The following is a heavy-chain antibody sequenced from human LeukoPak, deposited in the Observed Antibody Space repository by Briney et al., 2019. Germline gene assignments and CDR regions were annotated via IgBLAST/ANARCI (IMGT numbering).Heavy chain of an antibody. J-gene: IGHJ6*03. Sequence: PGGSLRLSCAASGFSLSNYGIHWVRQAPGEGLEWVAALLYDGNTKHYADSVRGRFTISRDISKNTFYVQMNSLTAEDTAVYYCARDHRPEIQYYYMDVWGKGTTVAVSS. CDR2: LLYDGNTK. CDR3: ARDHRPEIQYYYMDV. CDR1: GFSLSNYG. D-gene: IGHD1-14*01. V-gene: IGHV3-33*01.